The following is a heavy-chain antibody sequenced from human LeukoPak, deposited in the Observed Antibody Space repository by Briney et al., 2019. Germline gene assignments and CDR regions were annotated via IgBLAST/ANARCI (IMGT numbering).Heavy chain of an antibody. CDR3: ARIKGDSSGYYDS. J-gene: IGHJ4*02. CDR1: GFSFSSYG. V-gene: IGHV3-33*01. Sequence: GGSLRLSCAASGFSFSSYGMHWVRQAPGKGLEWVAVIWHDGSNKYYADSVKGRFTISRDNSKNTVYLQMNSLRVEDTAIYYCARIKGDSSGYYDSWGQGALVTVSS. D-gene: IGHD3-22*01. CDR2: IWHDGSNK.